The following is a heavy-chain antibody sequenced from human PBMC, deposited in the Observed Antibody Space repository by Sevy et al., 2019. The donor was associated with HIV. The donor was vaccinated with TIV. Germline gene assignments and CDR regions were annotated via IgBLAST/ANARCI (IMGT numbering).Heavy chain of an antibody. Sequence: VGSLRLSCAASGFTFSDYYMSWIRQAPGKGLEWVSYISSSGSTIYYADSVKGRFTISRDNAKNSLYLQMNSLRAEDTAVYYCASGTGSSGWYFDYYGMDVWGQGTTVTVSS. V-gene: IGHV3-11*01. CDR3: ASGTGSSGWYFDYYGMDV. CDR1: GFTFSDYY. D-gene: IGHD6-19*01. J-gene: IGHJ6*02. CDR2: ISSSGSTI.